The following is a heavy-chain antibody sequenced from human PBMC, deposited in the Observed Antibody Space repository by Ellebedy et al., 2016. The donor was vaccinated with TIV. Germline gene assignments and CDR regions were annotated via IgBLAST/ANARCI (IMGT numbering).Heavy chain of an antibody. Sequence: GESLKISCAASGFTFSSYTMNCVRQAPGKGLEWVSSISGSSTYIYYADSVKGRFAISRDNAMNSLFLQLTSLRAEDTAVYYCARKVPAPTTVPPNWDFDLWGRGILVIVSS. D-gene: IGHD4-17*01. CDR2: ISGSSTYI. CDR3: ARKVPAPTTVPPNWDFDL. J-gene: IGHJ2*01. CDR1: GFTFSSYT. V-gene: IGHV3-21*01.